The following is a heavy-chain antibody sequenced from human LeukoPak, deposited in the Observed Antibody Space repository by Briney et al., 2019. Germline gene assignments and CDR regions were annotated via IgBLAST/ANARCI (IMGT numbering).Heavy chain of an antibody. CDR2: ISAYNGNT. J-gene: IGHJ4*02. Sequence: ASVKVSCKASGYTFTSYGISWVRQAPGQGLEWMGWISAYNGNTNYAQKLQGRVTMTTDTSTSTAYMELRSLRSDDTAVYYCARDSRGYCSSTSCHEGIDYWGQGTLVTVSS. V-gene: IGHV1-18*01. D-gene: IGHD2-2*01. CDR3: ARDSRGYCSSTSCHEGIDY. CDR1: GYTFTSYG.